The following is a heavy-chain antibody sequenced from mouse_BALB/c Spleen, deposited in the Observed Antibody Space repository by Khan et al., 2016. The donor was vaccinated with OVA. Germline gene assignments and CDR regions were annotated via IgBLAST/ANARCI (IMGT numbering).Heavy chain of an antibody. D-gene: IGHD3-1*01. CDR1: GYTFTNYW. CDR2: IFPGGGYT. V-gene: IGHV1-63*02. CDR3: ERRRADRATRDYFDY. Sequence: QIQLVQSGAELVRPGTSVKMSCKAAGYTFTNYWIGWVKQRPGHGLEWIGDIFPGGGYTNYNEKFKGKATLTADTSSSTAYMQLSSLTSEDSAISYYERRRADRATRDYFDYWGQGTTLTVSS. J-gene: IGHJ2*01.